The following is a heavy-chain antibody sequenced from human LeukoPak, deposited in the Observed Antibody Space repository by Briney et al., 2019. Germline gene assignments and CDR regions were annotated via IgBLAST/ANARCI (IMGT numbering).Heavy chain of an antibody. J-gene: IGHJ4*02. CDR3: VKDLQNSRQPKYCFDY. V-gene: IGHV3-64D*09. CDR2: ISSNGGST. CDR1: GFTFSSCP. D-gene: IGHD6-13*01. Sequence: PGGSLRLSCSASGFTFSSCPIHWVRQAPGKGLEYVSAISSNGGSTYYADSVKGRFTISRDNSKNTLYLQMSSLRGEDTAVYYCVKDLQNSRQPKYCFDYWGQGTLVTVSS.